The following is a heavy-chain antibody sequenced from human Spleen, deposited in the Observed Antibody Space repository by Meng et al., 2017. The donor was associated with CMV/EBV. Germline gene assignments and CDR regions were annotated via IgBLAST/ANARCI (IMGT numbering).Heavy chain of an antibody. CDR1: GASISSGGSY. V-gene: IGHV4-31*03. CDR3: ARDTGIFGPGSPFDY. D-gene: IGHD3/OR15-3a*01. Sequence: SETLSLTCTVSGASISSGGSYWSWIRQHPGKGLEWIGYIYYSGSTYYNPSLKSRITISVDTSKNQFSLKLSSVTAADTAVYYCARDTGIFGPGSPFDYWGQGTLVTVSS. CDR2: IYYSGST. J-gene: IGHJ4*02.